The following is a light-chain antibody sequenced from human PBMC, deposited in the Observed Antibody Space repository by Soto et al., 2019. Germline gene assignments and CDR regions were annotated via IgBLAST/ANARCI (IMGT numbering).Light chain of an antibody. CDR1: SSNIGSHT. Sequence: QSVLTQPPSASGTPGQRVTISCSGSSSNIGSHTVNWYQQLPGTAPKLLIYSDNQRPSGVPDRFSVSKSGTSVSLAISGLQSDDEADYYCAAWDDSLNGLVFGVWTKLTVL. V-gene: IGLV1-44*01. CDR2: SDN. J-gene: IGLJ2*01. CDR3: AAWDDSLNGLV.